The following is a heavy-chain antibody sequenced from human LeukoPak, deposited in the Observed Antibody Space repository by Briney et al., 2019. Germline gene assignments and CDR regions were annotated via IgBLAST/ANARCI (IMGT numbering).Heavy chain of an antibody. D-gene: IGHD1-14*01. CDR1: GDSISTINYY. V-gene: IGHV4-39*01. J-gene: IGHJ5*02. CDR2: IYYSGST. Sequence: SETLSLTCTVSGDSISTINYYWGWIRQPPGKGLECIGDIYYSGSTYYNPSLKSRVTISVDKSKNQFSLKLSSVTAADTAVYYCARRGRTTITSRAFDPWGQGTLVTVSS. CDR3: ARRGRTTITSRAFDP.